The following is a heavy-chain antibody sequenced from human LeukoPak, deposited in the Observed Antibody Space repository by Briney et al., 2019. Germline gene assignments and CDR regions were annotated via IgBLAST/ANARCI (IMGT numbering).Heavy chain of an antibody. CDR2: INPNSGGT. V-gene: IGHV1-2*02. Sequence: GASVKVSCKSSGYTFTGYYMPWVRQAPGQGLEWMGGINPNSGGTNYAQKFQSRVTMTRDTSISTAYMELSRLRSDDTAVYYCARSSYYYDSSGYYLDYWGQGTLVTVSS. J-gene: IGHJ4*02. CDR1: GYTFTGYY. D-gene: IGHD3-22*01. CDR3: ARSSYYYDSSGYYLDY.